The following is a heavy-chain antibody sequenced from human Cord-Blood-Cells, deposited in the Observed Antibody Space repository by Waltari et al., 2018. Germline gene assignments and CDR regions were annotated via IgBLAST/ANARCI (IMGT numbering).Heavy chain of an antibody. Sequence: QVQLVQSGAEVKTPGSSVKVSCKASGGTSSSYAISWGRQAPGQGLEWMRGIIPIFGTANYAQKFQGRVTITADESTSTAYMELSSLRSEDTAVYYCARTARVNAFDIWGQGTMVTVSS. J-gene: IGHJ3*02. CDR1: GGTSSSYA. D-gene: IGHD5-18*01. CDR3: ARTARVNAFDI. V-gene: IGHV1-69*01. CDR2: IIPIFGTA.